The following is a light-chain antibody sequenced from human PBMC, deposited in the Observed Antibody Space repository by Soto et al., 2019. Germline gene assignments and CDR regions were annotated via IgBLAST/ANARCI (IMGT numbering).Light chain of an antibody. CDR3: QQYNSWPLT. CDR2: GAS. CDR1: QSVSSN. J-gene: IGKJ4*01. V-gene: IGKV3-15*01. Sequence: EIVMTQSPATLSVSPGERATLSCRASQSVSSNLAWYQQKPGQAPRLLIYGASTRATGIPARFSGSGSGTEFTLTISSLQSEDSAVYYCQQYNSWPLTFGGGTKVDIK.